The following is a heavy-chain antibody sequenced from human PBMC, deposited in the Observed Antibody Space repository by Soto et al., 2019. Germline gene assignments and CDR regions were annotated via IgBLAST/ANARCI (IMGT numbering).Heavy chain of an antibody. V-gene: IGHV4-59*01. D-gene: IGHD2-2*01. CDR3: ARWAVGSRYFDY. Sequence: ASETLSLTCTVSGGSMSGYYWNWLRQPPGKGLEWIGYIYYSGSTNYNPSLKSRVTISVDTSKNQFSLKLSSVTAADTAVYYCARWAVGSRYFDYWGQGTLVTVSS. CDR2: IYYSGST. J-gene: IGHJ4*02. CDR1: GGSMSGYY.